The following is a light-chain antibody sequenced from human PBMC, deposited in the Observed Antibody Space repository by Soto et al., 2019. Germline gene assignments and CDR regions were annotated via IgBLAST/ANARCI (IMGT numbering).Light chain of an antibody. CDR2: RNN. V-gene: IGLV1-47*01. CDR1: SSNIGSNY. Sequence: QSALTQPPSASGTPGQRVTISCSGSSSNIGSNYVYWYQQLPGTAPKLLIYRNNQRPSGVPDRFSGSKSGTSASLAISGLRSEDEADYYCAAWDDSLSGRWVFGGGTKLTVL. J-gene: IGLJ3*02. CDR3: AAWDDSLSGRWV.